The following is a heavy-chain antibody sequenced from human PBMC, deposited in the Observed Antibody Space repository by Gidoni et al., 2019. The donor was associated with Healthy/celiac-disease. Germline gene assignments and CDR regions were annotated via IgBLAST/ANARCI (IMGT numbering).Heavy chain of an antibody. Sequence: CKVSGYTLTELSMHWVRQAPGKGLEWMGGFDPEDGETIYAQKFQVRVTMTEDTSTDTAYMELSSLRSEDTAVYYCATAYATVTAYFDYWGQGTLVTVSS. D-gene: IGHD4-17*01. V-gene: IGHV1-24*01. CDR2: FDPEDGET. CDR3: ATAYATVTAYFDY. J-gene: IGHJ4*02. CDR1: GYTLTELS.